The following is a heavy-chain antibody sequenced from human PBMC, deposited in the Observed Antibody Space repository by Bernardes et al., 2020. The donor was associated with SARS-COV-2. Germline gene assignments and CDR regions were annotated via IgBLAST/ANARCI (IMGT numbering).Heavy chain of an antibody. D-gene: IGHD3-3*01. CDR3: ATNYDIWSGPLGVDV. CDR2: ISSSGSYT. V-gene: IGHV3-11*06. J-gene: IGHJ6*02. CDR1: GFTFGDYY. Sequence: GGSLRLSRTASGFTFGDYYMSWIRQAPGKGLEWISYISSSGSYTDYADSVKGRFTISRDNARDSLYLQMNSLRAEDTAVYYCATNYDIWSGPLGVDVWGQGTTVSVSS.